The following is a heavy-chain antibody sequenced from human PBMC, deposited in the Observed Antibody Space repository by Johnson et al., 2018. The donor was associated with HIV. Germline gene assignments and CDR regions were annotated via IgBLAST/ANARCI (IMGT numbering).Heavy chain of an antibody. Sequence: VLLVESGGGLVQPGGSLRLSCTASGFIFSRSWMHWVRQAPGKGLQWVSAISGSGGSTYYADSVKGRFTISRDNSKHTLYLQMNSLRAEDTAVYYCAKDLVGATDANAFDICGQGTMVTVSS. CDR2: ISGSGGST. CDR1: GFIFSRSW. V-gene: IGHV3-23*04. J-gene: IGHJ3*02. CDR3: AKDLVGATDANAFDI. D-gene: IGHD1-26*01.